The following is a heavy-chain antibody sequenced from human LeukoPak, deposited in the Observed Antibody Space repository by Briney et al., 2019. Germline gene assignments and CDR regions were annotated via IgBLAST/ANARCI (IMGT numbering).Heavy chain of an antibody. V-gene: IGHV4-39*01. J-gene: IGHJ4*02. CDR2: IYYSRTT. CDR3: ARQPDYYFDY. CDR1: GGSISSSSYY. Sequence: SETLSLTCTVSGGSISSSSYYWGWIRQPPGKGLEWIGSIYYSRTTFSNPSLKTRVPISVSTSNNQFSLKLSSVTAADTAVYYCARQPDYYFDYWGQGTLVTVSS.